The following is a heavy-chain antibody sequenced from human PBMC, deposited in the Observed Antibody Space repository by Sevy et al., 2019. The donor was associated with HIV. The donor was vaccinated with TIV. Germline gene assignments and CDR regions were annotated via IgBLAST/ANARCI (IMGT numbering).Heavy chain of an antibody. V-gene: IGHV1-8*01. D-gene: IGHD6-13*01. CDR3: ARADLDSSTFFYYYGMDV. Sequence: ASVKVSCKASGYTFTSYDINWVRQATGQGLEWMGWMNPNSGNTGYAQKFQGRVSMTRNTSIDTAYMELRRLRSEDSAVYYCARADLDSSTFFYYYGMDVWGQGTTVTVSS. CDR1: GYTFTSYD. J-gene: IGHJ6*02. CDR2: MNPNSGNT.